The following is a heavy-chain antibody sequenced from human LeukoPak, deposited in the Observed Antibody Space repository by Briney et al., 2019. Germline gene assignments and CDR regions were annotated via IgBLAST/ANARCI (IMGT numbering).Heavy chain of an antibody. CDR2: ISYDGSNK. J-gene: IGHJ4*02. CDR3: ARAGIKQLVWFGESQTHPFDY. V-gene: IGHV3-30-3*01. Sequence: GGSLRLSCAASGFTFNTYAMHWVRQAPGKGLEWVAVISYDGSNKYYADSVKGRFTISRDNSKNTLYLQMNSLRAEDTAVYYCARAGIKQLVWFGESQTHPFDYWGQGTLVTVSS. CDR1: GFTFNTYA. D-gene: IGHD3-10*01.